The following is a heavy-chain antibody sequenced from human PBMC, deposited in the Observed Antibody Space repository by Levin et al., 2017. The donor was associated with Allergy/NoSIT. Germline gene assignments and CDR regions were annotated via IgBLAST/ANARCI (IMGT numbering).Heavy chain of an antibody. J-gene: IGHJ4*02. CDR1: GGSISSSNW. D-gene: IGHD6-19*01. CDR3: ARLGYSSGWGGFDY. CDR2: IGEISHTGRI. V-gene: IGHV4-4*02. Sequence: GSLRLSCAVSGGSISSSNWWSWVRQPPGKGLEWIAEIGEISHTGRINYNSSLKSRVTISVDKSKNQFSLKLSSVTAADTALYYCARLGYSSGWGGFDYWGRGTLVTVSS.